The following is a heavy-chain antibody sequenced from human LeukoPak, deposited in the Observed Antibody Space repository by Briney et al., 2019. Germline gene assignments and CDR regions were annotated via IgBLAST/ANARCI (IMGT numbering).Heavy chain of an antibody. CDR3: ARGPSSAFDAFDI. D-gene: IGHD3-10*01. CDR2: IWYDGSNK. Sequence: GGSLRLSCAASGFTFSSYGMHWVRQAPGKGLEWVAVIWYDGSNKYYADSVKGRFTISRDNSKNTLYLQMNSLRAEDTAVYYCARGPSSAFDAFDIWGQGTMVTVSS. J-gene: IGHJ3*02. V-gene: IGHV3-33*01. CDR1: GFTFSSYG.